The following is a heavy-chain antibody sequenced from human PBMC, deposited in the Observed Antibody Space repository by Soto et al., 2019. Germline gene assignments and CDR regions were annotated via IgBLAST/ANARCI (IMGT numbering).Heavy chain of an antibody. CDR3: ARGRPQKGGYCSSTSCYSYYYYYMDV. V-gene: IGHV4-59*01. CDR1: CGSISSYY. CDR2: IYYSGST. J-gene: IGHJ6*03. D-gene: IGHD2-2*01. Sequence: SETLSLTCTVSCGSISSYYWSWIRQPPGKGLEWIGYIYYSGSTNYNPSLKSRVTISVDTSKNQFSLKLSSVTAADTAVYYCARGRPQKGGYCSSTSCYSYYYYYMDVWGKGTTVTAP.